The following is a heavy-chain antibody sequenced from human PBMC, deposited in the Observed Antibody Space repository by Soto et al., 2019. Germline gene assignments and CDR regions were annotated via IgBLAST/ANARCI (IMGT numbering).Heavy chain of an antibody. CDR3: ARCTIFVVVIGGGANLFAP. V-gene: IGHV1-69*13. Sequence: SVKVSCKASGGTFSSYAISWVRQAPGQGLEWMGGIIPIFGTANYAQKFQGRVTITADESTSTAYMEMSSLRSEATAVYYCARCTIFVVVIGGGANLFAPWGQGTIVTVSS. D-gene: IGHD3-3*01. J-gene: IGHJ5*02. CDR1: GGTFSSYA. CDR2: IIPIFGTA.